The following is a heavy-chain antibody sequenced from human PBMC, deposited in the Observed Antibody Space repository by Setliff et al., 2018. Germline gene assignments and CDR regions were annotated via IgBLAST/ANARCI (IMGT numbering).Heavy chain of an antibody. D-gene: IGHD2-2*01. J-gene: IGHJ4*02. Sequence: GGSLRLSCAASGFTFTIYWMSWVRQAPGKGLEWVANIKQDGSEKYYVDSVKGRFTISRDTAKNSLSLQMNSLRAEDTAVYYCTRFTSGAFDYWGQGALVTVSS. CDR3: TRFTSGAFDY. CDR1: GFTFTIYW. V-gene: IGHV3-7*01. CDR2: IKQDGSEK.